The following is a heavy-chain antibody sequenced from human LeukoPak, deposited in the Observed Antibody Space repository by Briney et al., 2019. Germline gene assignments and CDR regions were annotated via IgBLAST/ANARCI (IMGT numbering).Heavy chain of an antibody. Sequence: PGGSLRLSCAASGFTFSSYGMHWVRQAPGKGLEWVAVIWYDGSNKYYADSVKGRFTISRDNSKNTLYLQMNSLRAEDTAVYYCARDSVVPESGSYGFDAFDIWGQGTMVTVSS. CDR3: ARDSVVPESGSYGFDAFDI. V-gene: IGHV3-33*01. D-gene: IGHD1-26*01. CDR1: GFTFSSYG. CDR2: IWYDGSNK. J-gene: IGHJ3*02.